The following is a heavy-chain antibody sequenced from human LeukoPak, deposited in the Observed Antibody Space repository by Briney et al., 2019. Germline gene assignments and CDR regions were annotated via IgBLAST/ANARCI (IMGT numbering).Heavy chain of an antibody. V-gene: IGHV3-66*01. Sequence: GGSLRLSCAASGFTVSSNYMSWVCQAPGKGLEWVSVIYSGGSTYYADSVKGRFTISRDNSKNTLYLQMNSLRAEDTAVYYCASRTRYSYGSYYFDYWGQGTLVTVSS. J-gene: IGHJ4*02. CDR3: ASRTRYSYGSYYFDY. CDR2: IYSGGST. D-gene: IGHD5-18*01. CDR1: GFTVSSNY.